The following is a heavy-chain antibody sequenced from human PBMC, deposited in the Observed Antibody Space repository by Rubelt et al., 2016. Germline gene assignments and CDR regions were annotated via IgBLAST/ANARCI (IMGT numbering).Heavy chain of an antibody. CDR3: VGGGTIRTFDH. V-gene: IGHV4-34*01. D-gene: IGHD3-10*01. CDR2: IYYSGST. Sequence: QEQLKQWGAGLLEASETLSLTCAVYGGPFSGYYWSWIRQPPGKGLEWIGSIYYSGSTYCNPSLKSRVTISVDTSKNQFSRKLSSVTAADTTVYYCVGGGTIRTFDHWGQGTLVTVSS. J-gene: IGHJ4*02. CDR1: GGPFSGYY.